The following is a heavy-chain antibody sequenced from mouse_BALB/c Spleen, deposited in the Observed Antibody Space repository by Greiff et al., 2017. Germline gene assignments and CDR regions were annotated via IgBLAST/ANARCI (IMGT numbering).Heavy chain of an antibody. CDR1: GFTFSDYY. V-gene: IGHV5-4*02. D-gene: IGHD3-1*01. J-gene: IGHJ3*01. CDR3: ARGGLWFAY. Sequence: EVQLVESGGGLVKPGGSLKLSCAASGFTFSDYYMYWVRQTPEKRLEWVATISDGGSYTYYPDSVKGRFTISSDNAKNNLYLQMSSLKSEDTAMYYCARGGLWFAYWGQGTLVTVSA. CDR2: ISDGGSYT.